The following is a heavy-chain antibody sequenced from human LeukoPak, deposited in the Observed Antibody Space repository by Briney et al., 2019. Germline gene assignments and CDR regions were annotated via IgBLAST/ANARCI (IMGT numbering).Heavy chain of an antibody. Sequence: ASVKVSCKASGYTFTSYYMHWVRQAPGQGLEWMGIINPSGGSTSYAQKFQGRVTMTRDTSISTAYMQLSRLRSDDTAVYHCARDLRIGSSWPPTIDYWGQGTLVTVSS. J-gene: IGHJ4*02. V-gene: IGHV1-46*01. CDR1: GYTFTSYY. D-gene: IGHD6-13*01. CDR2: INPSGGST. CDR3: ARDLRIGSSWPPTIDY.